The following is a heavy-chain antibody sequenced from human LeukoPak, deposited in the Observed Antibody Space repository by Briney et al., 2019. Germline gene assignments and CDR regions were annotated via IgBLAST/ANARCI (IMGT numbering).Heavy chain of an antibody. V-gene: IGHV3-21*01. J-gene: IGHJ3*02. CDR2: ISSSSNYI. Sequence: PGGSLRLSCAASGFTFSSYSMKWVRQAPARGLEWVSSISSSSNYIYYADSIMGRFTISRDNAKNSLYLQMNSLRAGDTAVYYCARDPVQGDAFDIWGQGTMVTVSS. CDR3: ARDPVQGDAFDI. CDR1: GFTFSSYS.